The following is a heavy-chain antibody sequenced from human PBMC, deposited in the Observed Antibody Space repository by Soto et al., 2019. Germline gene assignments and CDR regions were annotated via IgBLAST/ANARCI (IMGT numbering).Heavy chain of an antibody. J-gene: IGHJ1*01. Sequence: GGSLRLSCAASGFTFSSYAMSWVRQAPGKGLEWVSVISGSGVSTYYADSVKGRFTISRDNSKNTLYLQMNSLRAEDTAVYYCAKKWRDSPAEYFQHWGQGTLVTVSS. V-gene: IGHV3-23*01. CDR2: ISGSGVST. CDR1: GFTFSSYA. CDR3: AKKWRDSPAEYFQH. D-gene: IGHD2-21*02.